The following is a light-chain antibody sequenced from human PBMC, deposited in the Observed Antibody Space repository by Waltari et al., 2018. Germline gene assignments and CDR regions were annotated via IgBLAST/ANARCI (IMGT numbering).Light chain of an antibody. CDR2: EAS. CDR3: QQYAGSPWT. V-gene: IGKV1-5*03. CDR1: ESISSW. J-gene: IGKJ1*01. Sequence: ETQMTQSPSTLSASAGDRVTITCRARESISSWLAWYQKKPGRAPKLLVYEASSLERGVPSRFSGGGFGTEFTLTISGLQPDDFATYYCQQYAGSPWTFGQGTKVEIK.